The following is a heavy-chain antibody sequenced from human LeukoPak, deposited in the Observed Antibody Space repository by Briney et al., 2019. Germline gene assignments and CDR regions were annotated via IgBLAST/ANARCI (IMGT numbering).Heavy chain of an antibody. CDR1: GGTFSSYA. CDR2: IIPIFGTA. J-gene: IGHJ6*03. Sequence: ASVTVSCKASGGTFSSYAISWVRQAPGQGLEWMGGIIPIFGTANYAQKFQGRVTITADKSTSTAYMELSSLRSEDTAVYYCARGFDIVVDYRDVWGKGTTVTVSS. V-gene: IGHV1-69*06. CDR3: ARGFDIVVDYRDV. D-gene: IGHD2-15*01.